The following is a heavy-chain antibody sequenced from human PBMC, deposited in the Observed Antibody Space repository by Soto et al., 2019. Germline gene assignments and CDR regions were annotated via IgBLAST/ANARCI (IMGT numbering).Heavy chain of an antibody. D-gene: IGHD6-19*01. V-gene: IGHV3-11*06. CDR1: GFTFSDYY. J-gene: IGHJ4*02. CDR2: ISSSSSYT. CDR3: ARSPGRWSRAVAGNFDY. Sequence: QVQLVESGGGLVKPGGSLRLSCAASGFTFSDYYMSWIRQAPGKGLEWVSYISSSSSYTNYADSVKGRFTISRDNAKNSLYLQMNGLRAEDTAVYYCARSPGRWSRAVAGNFDYWGQGTLVTVSS.